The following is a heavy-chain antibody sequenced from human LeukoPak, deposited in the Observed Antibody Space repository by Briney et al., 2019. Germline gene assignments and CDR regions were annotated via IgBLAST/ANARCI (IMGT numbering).Heavy chain of an antibody. CDR2: IYLYGTT. CDR1: AGSISSSSW. D-gene: IGHD1-7*01. J-gene: IGHJ4*02. Sequence: SETLSLTCSVSAGSISSSSWWSWVRQSPVKGLEWIGEIYLYGTTNYNPSLKSRVTMSVDRSKNQFSLKLSSVTAADTAVYYCARQYNWNFYYFDYWGQGTLVTVSS. V-gene: IGHV4-4*02. CDR3: ARQYNWNFYYFDY.